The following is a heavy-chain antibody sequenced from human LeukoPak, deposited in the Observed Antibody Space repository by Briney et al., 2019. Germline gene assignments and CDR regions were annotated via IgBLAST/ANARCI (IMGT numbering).Heavy chain of an antibody. CDR2: ISGSGGST. D-gene: IGHD3-10*01. CDR1: GFTFSSYA. CDR3: AKAGSGSYYNYGFDY. Sequence: GGSLRLSCAASGFTFSSYAMSWVRQAPGKGLEWVSAISGSGGSTYYADPVKGRFTISRDNSKNTLCLQMNSLRAEDTAVYYCAKAGSGSYYNYGFDYWGQGTLVTVSS. J-gene: IGHJ4*02. V-gene: IGHV3-23*01.